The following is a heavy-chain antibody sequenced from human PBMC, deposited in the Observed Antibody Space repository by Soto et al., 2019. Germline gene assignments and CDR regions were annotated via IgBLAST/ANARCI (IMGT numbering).Heavy chain of an antibody. D-gene: IGHD6-13*01. CDR1: GFTFDDYA. CDR3: AKDIPGIAAAGSPDY. V-gene: IGHV3-9*01. CDR2: ISWNSGSI. Sequence: GGSLRLSCAASGFTFDDYAMHWVRQAAGKGLEWVSGISWNSGSIGYADSVKGRFTISRDNAKNSLYLQMNSLRAEDTALYYCAKDIPGIAAAGSPDYWGQGTLVTVSS. J-gene: IGHJ4*02.